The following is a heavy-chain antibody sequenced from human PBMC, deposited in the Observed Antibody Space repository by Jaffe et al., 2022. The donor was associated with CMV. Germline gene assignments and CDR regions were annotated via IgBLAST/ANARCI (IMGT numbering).Heavy chain of an antibody. Sequence: QVTLKESGPALVKPTQTLTLTCTFSGFSIKTSGMCVSWLRQPPGKALEWLAYTDWEDDNKYNPSLKTRLTISKDIAKNQVVLTMSDMDPADTGTYYCARTALAGPHYYYFGMDVWGQGTTVTVSS. CDR1: GFSIKTSGMC. D-gene: IGHD6-13*01. CDR2: TDWEDDN. CDR3: ARTALAGPHYYYFGMDV. J-gene: IGHJ6*02. V-gene: IGHV2-70*01.